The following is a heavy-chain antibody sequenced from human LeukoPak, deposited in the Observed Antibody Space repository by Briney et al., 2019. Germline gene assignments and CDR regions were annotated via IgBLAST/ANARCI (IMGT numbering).Heavy chain of an antibody. Sequence: PSETLSLICTVSGYSISSGYYWGWIRQPPGKGLEWIGRIYHSGSTYYNPSLKSRVTISVDTSKNQFSLKLSSVTAADTAVYYCARVRTYGDFDYWGQGTLVTVSS. D-gene: IGHD4-17*01. V-gene: IGHV4-38-2*02. J-gene: IGHJ4*02. CDR3: ARVRTYGDFDY. CDR2: IYHSGST. CDR1: GYSISSGYY.